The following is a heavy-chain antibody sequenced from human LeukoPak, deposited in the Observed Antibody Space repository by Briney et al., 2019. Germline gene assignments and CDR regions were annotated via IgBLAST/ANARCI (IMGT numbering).Heavy chain of an antibody. V-gene: IGHV1-2*02. Sequence: ASVKVSCKASGYTFTGYYMHWVRQAPGQGLEWMGWINPNSGGTNYAQKFQGRVTMTRDTSISTAYMELSRLRSDGTAVYYCARDDYGDYGMDVWGQGTTVTVSS. CDR2: INPNSGGT. D-gene: IGHD4-17*01. J-gene: IGHJ6*02. CDR3: ARDDYGDYGMDV. CDR1: GYTFTGYY.